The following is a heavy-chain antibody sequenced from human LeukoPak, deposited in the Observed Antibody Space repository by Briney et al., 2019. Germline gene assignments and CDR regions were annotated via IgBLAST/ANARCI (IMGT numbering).Heavy chain of an antibody. Sequence: SETLSLTCAVSGYSISSGYYWGWIRQPPGKGLEWIGSIYYSGSTYYNPSLKSRVTISVDTSKNQFSLKLSSVTAADTAVYYCARHGGSYYVWFDPWGQGTLVTVSS. CDR3: ARHGGSYYVWFDP. D-gene: IGHD1-26*01. CDR1: GYSISSGYY. J-gene: IGHJ5*02. V-gene: IGHV4-38-2*01. CDR2: IYYSGST.